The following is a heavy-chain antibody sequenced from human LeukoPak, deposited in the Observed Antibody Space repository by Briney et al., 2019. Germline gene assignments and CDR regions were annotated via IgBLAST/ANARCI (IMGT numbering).Heavy chain of an antibody. CDR3: ARGNGVAGFIWSVDY. Sequence: SVKVSCKASGGTFSDYALNWVRQAPGQGLEWMGVFIPILGTANSTQKFQGRVTITADISTNTVYMELSSLRSEDTAVYYCARGNGVAGFIWSVDYWGQGTLVTVSS. J-gene: IGHJ4*02. CDR1: GGTFSDYA. D-gene: IGHD6-19*01. V-gene: IGHV1-69*10. CDR2: FIPILGTA.